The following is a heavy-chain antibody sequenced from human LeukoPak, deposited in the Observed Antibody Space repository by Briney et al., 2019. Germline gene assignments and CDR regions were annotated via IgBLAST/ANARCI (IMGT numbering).Heavy chain of an antibody. CDR2: ISGSGGST. D-gene: IGHD3-22*01. CDR3: AKDGDYYDSSGYYSRFGY. CDR1: GFTFSSYA. V-gene: IGHV3-23*01. J-gene: IGHJ4*02. Sequence: GWSLRLSCAASGFTFSSYAMSWVRQAPGKGLEWVSAISGSGGSTYYADSVKGRFTISRDNSKNTLYLQMNSLRAEDTAVYYCAKDGDYYDSSGYYSRFGYWGQGTLVTVSS.